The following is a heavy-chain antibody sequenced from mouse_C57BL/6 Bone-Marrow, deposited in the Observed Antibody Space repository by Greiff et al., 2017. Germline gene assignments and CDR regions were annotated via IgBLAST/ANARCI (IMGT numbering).Heavy chain of an antibody. V-gene: IGHV5-4*01. Sequence: DVMLVESGGGLVKPGGSLKLSCAASGFTFSSYAMSWVRQTPEKRLEWVATISDGGSYTYYPDNVKGRFTISRDNAKNNLYLQMSHLKSEDTAMYYCARDGTTVVATGYFDVWGTGTTVTVSS. CDR1: GFTFSSYA. D-gene: IGHD1-1*01. J-gene: IGHJ1*03. CDR3: ARDGTTVVATGYFDV. CDR2: ISDGGSYT.